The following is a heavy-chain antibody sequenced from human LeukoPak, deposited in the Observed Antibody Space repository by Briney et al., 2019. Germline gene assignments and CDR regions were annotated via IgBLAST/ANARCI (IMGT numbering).Heavy chain of an antibody. V-gene: IGHV3-30*02. J-gene: IGHJ3*02. CDR2: IWFGGGSI. CDR1: GFTFNTYI. Sequence: PGGSLRLSCAASGFTFNTYIMHWVRQAPGKGLEWVALIWFGGGSIYYADSVKGRFTISRDNSKNTLYLQMNSLRAEDTAVYFCARERQDTIVHSGAFDIWGQGTMVTVSS. CDR3: ARERQDTIVHSGAFDI. D-gene: IGHD3-10*01.